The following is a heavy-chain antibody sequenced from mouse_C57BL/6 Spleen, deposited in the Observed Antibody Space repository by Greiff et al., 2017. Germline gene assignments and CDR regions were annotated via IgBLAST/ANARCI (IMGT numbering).Heavy chain of an antibody. CDR1: GYTFTDYE. V-gene: IGHV1-15*01. J-gene: IGHJ2*01. Sequence: VQLVESGAELVRPGASVTLSCKASGYTFTDYEMHWVKQTPVHGLEWIGAIDPETGGTAYNQKFKGKAILTADKSSSTAYMELRSLTSEDSAVYYCTRGGTGTDYFDYWGQGTTLTVSS. D-gene: IGHD4-1*01. CDR2: IDPETGGT. CDR3: TRGGTGTDYFDY.